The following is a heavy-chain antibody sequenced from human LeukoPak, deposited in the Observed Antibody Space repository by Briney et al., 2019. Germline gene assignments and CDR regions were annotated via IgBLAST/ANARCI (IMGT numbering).Heavy chain of an antibody. CDR2: ISHSGST. J-gene: IGHJ3*02. Sequence: SETLSLTCTVSGGSISSSTYYWGWIRQPPGKGLEWIGSISHSGSTHYNPSFKSRVTISVDTSKNQFSLKLSSVTAADTAVYYCAAEGGATSAFDIWGQGTMVTVSS. D-gene: IGHD1-26*01. CDR1: GGSISSSTYY. CDR3: AAEGGATSAFDI. V-gene: IGHV4-39*07.